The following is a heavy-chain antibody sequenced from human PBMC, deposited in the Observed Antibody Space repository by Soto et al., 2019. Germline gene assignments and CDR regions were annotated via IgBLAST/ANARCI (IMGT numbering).Heavy chain of an antibody. V-gene: IGHV3-23*01. J-gene: IGHJ4*02. D-gene: IGHD2-8*01. CDR1: GFTFSSHA. CDR3: AKEIFAAAYAATSAFDL. CDR2: VDGSGGDT. Sequence: PGGSLRLSCAASGFTFSSHAMGWLRQAPGTGPEWVAFVDGSGGDTSYADSVKGRFIISRDNSDSSLFLHMNSLRAEDTGRYFCAKEIFAAAYAATSAFDLWGQGT.